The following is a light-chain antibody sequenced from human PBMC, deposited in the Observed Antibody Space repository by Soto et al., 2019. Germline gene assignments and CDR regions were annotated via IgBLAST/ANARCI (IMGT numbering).Light chain of an antibody. CDR2: DAS. CDR1: QSVSRF. Sequence: EIVLTQSPATLSLSPGERATLACRASQSVSRFLAWYQQKPGQSPRLLIYDASNRATGIPARFSGRGSETGFTLAIICLEPEDFAVDSCQHRGNLPSYTFGQGTKLEIK. J-gene: IGKJ2*01. CDR3: QHRGNLPSYT. V-gene: IGKV3-11*01.